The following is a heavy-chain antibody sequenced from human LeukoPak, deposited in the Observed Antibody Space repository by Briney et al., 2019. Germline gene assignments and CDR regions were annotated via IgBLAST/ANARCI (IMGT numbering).Heavy chain of an antibody. D-gene: IGHD5-12*01. J-gene: IGHJ6*03. CDR3: AREQSGYDVKKYYYYMDV. V-gene: IGHV3-23*01. CDR2: ISGSGGST. CDR1: GFTFSSYA. Sequence: GGSLRLSCAASGFTFSSYAMSWVRQAPGKGLEWVSAISGSGGSTYYADPVKGRFTISRDNAKKSLYLQMNSLRAEDTAVYYCAREQSGYDVKKYYYYMDVWGKGTTVTVSS.